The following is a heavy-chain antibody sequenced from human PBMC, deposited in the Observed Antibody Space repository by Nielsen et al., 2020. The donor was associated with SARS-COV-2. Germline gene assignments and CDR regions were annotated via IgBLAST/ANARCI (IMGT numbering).Heavy chain of an antibody. D-gene: IGHD6-6*01. CDR2: IYSGGST. V-gene: IGHV3-53*01. CDR1: GFTVSSNY. J-gene: IGHJ5*02. CDR3: ARGYYSSSSNWFDP. Sequence: GESLKISCAASGFTVSSNYMSWVRQAPGKGLEWVSVIYSGGSTYYADSVKGRFTISRDNSKNTLYLQMNSLRAEDTAVYYCARGYYSSSSNWFDPWGQGTLVTVSS.